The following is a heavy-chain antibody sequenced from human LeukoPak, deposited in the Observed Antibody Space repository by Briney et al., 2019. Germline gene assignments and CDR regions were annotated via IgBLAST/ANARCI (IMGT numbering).Heavy chain of an antibody. Sequence: SETLSLTCTVSDGSITSYYWSWVRQPPGKGLEWIGYIYSTGSTNYNPSLKSRVTISVDTSKNQFSLKPSSVTAADTAVYYCARVMTTVVTPLYYYYYGMDVWGQGTTVTVSS. CDR1: DGSITSYY. V-gene: IGHV4-59*01. CDR2: IYSTGST. CDR3: ARVMTTVVTPLYYYYYGMDV. J-gene: IGHJ6*02. D-gene: IGHD4-23*01.